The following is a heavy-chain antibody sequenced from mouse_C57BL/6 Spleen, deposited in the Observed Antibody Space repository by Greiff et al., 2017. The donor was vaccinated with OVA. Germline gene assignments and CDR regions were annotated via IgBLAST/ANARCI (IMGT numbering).Heavy chain of an antibody. Sequence: QVQLQQPGTDLVKPGASVKLSCKASGYTFTSYWMHWVKQRPGQGLEWIGNINPSNGGTNYNEKFKSKATLTVDKSSSTAYMQLSSLTSEDSAVYYCARGASSYGYFDYWGQGTTLTVSS. J-gene: IGHJ2*01. V-gene: IGHV1-53*01. CDR2: INPSNGGT. CDR3: ARGASSYGYFDY. D-gene: IGHD1-1*01. CDR1: GYTFTSYW.